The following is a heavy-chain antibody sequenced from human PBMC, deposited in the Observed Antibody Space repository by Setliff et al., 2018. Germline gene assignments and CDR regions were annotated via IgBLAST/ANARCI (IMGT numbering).Heavy chain of an antibody. J-gene: IGHJ2*01. V-gene: IGHV1-18*01. CDR1: GYTFTSYG. CDR3: ARVVGSGGNGGHWYFDL. D-gene: IGHD2-15*01. CDR2: ISAYNGXT. Sequence: ASVKVSCKASGYTFTSYGISWVRQAPGQGLEWMGWISAYNGXTNYAQRLQGXXTMTTDTSTSTAYMELRSLRSDDTAVYYCARVVGSGGNGGHWYFDLWGRGTLVTVSS.